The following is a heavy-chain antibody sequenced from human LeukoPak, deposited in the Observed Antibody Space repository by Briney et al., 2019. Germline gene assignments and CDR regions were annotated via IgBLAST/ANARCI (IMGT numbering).Heavy chain of an antibody. Sequence: SQTLSLTCTVSGGSISNSYYYWGWIRQPPGKGLEWIGSMYYSGGTYYNPSLKSRVTISADTSQNQLFLKLNSVTAADTAVFYCARLSVIVGAALEYYYYYMDVWGQGTTVTVSS. CDR3: ARLSVIVGAALEYYYYYMDV. CDR2: MYYSGGT. V-gene: IGHV4-39*07. J-gene: IGHJ6*03. CDR1: GGSISNSYYY. D-gene: IGHD1-26*01.